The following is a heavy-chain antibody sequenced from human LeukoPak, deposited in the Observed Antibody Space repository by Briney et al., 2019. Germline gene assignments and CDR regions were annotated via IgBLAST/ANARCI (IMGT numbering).Heavy chain of an antibody. J-gene: IGHJ5*02. CDR2: IMPLFGTA. CDR3: ARDVHGDYGSGWFDP. D-gene: IGHD4-17*01. V-gene: IGHV1-69*05. Sequence: SSVKVSCKXSGGTFNNSAISWVRQAPGQGLEWLGGIMPLFGTAGYSQKFQGRVTTTKDESTRTVYLELTSLTSDDTAVYYCARDVHGDYGSGWFDPWGQGTLVSVSS. CDR1: GGTFNNSA.